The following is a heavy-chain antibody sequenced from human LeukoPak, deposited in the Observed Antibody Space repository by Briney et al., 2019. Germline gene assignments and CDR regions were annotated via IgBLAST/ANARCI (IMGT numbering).Heavy chain of an antibody. Sequence: SETLSLTCAVSGVSISHYHWNWLRQSPGKGLEWTGSMFYNEDAKYSPSLKTRVTMSVDASKSHFSLKLTSVTTADTATYFCAKGETVTASPFDYWGQGILVTVS. D-gene: IGHD2-21*02. V-gene: IGHV4-59*01. CDR2: MFYNEDA. CDR1: GVSISHYH. CDR3: AKGETVTASPFDY. J-gene: IGHJ4*02.